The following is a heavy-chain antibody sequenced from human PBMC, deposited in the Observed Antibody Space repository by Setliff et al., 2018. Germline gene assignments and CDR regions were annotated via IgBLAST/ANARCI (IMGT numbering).Heavy chain of an antibody. CDR3: ITLSTIPLGV. J-gene: IGHJ6*02. Sequence: GGSLRLSCAASGFTFTNAWMSWVRQAPGKGLEWVGRIKSETDGGTTDYAAPVKGRFTISRDDSKNTLYLQMNSLKTEDTAVYYCITLSTIPLGVWGQGTTVTVSS. V-gene: IGHV3-15*01. CDR1: GFTFTNAW. D-gene: IGHD2-2*01. CDR2: IKSETDGGTT.